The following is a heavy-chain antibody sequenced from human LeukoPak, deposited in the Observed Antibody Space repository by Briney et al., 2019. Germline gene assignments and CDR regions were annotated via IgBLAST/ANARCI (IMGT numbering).Heavy chain of an antibody. Sequence: SETLSLTCTVSGGSISSGGYYWSWIRQHPGKGLEWIGSIYYSGSTNYNPSLQGRVTISLHTSRNQFSLKLSSVTAADTAVYYCASGDNDPLFDYWGQRTLVTVSS. CDR1: GGSISSGGYY. CDR3: ASGDNDPLFDY. D-gene: IGHD1-1*01. J-gene: IGHJ4*02. V-gene: IGHV4-31*03. CDR2: IYYSGST.